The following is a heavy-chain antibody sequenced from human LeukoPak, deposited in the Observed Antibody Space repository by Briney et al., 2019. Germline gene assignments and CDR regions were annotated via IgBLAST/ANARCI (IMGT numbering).Heavy chain of an antibody. V-gene: IGHV3-30-3*01. CDR1: GFTFSSYA. Sequence: GRSLRLSCAASGFTFSSYAMHWVRQAPGKGLEWVAVISYDGSNKYYADSVKGRFTISRDNSKNTLYLQMNSLRAEDTAVYYCASLSSSSLFDPWGQGTLVTVSS. CDR2: ISYDGSNK. D-gene: IGHD6-13*01. J-gene: IGHJ5*02. CDR3: ASLSSSSLFDP.